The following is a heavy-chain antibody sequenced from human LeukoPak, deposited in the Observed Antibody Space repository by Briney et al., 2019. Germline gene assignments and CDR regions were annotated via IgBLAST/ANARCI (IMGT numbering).Heavy chain of an antibody. CDR1: GFTFSSYA. V-gene: IGHV3-23*01. CDR3: AKDDYDGVSAEYFQH. J-gene: IGHJ1*01. Sequence: PGGSLRLSCAASGFTFSSYAMSWVRQAPGKGLEWVSAISGSGGSTYYAGSVKGRFTISRDNSKNTLYLQMNSLRAEDTAVYYCAKDDYDGVSAEYFQHWGQGTLVTVSS. CDR2: ISGSGGST. D-gene: IGHD4-23*01.